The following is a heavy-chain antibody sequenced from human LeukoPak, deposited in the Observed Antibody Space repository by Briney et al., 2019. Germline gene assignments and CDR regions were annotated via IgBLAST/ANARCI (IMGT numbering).Heavy chain of an antibody. CDR3: ARGGGSSSGYRPRFDY. D-gene: IGHD3-22*01. Sequence: ASVKVSCKASGYTFTSYDINWVRQATGQGLEWMGWMNPNSGNTGYAQKFQGRVTMTRDTSTSTVYMELSSLRSEDTAVYYCARGGGSSSGYRPRFDYWGQGTLVTVSS. CDR2: MNPNSGNT. V-gene: IGHV1-8*01. J-gene: IGHJ4*02. CDR1: GYTFTSYD.